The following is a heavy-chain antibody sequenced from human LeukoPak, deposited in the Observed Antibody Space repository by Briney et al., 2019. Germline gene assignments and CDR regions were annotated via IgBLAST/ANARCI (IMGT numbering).Heavy chain of an antibody. D-gene: IGHD6-13*01. V-gene: IGHV3-7*01. CDR3: GRVIAGAIDY. CDR1: GFTFSGHS. Sequence: PGGSPRLSCAASGFTFSGHSMTWVRQAPGKGLEWVANINLDGSERFYVDFVKGRFTISRDNADNSMYLQMNSLRAEDTAVYYCGRVIAGAIDYWGQGTLVTVSS. J-gene: IGHJ4*02. CDR2: INLDGSER.